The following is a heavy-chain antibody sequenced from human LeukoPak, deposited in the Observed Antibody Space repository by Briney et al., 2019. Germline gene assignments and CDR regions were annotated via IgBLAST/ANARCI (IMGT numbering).Heavy chain of an antibody. CDR2: ISTNGGST. Sequence: GGSLRLSCAASGFTFSTYAMYWVRQAPGKGLEYVSSISTNGGSTYYANSVKGRFTISRDNSKNTLYLQMGSLRAEDMAVYYCARARGTYVYYFDFWGQGTLVTVSS. V-gene: IGHV3-64*01. CDR1: GFTFSTYA. D-gene: IGHD3-16*01. CDR3: ARARGTYVYYFDF. J-gene: IGHJ4*02.